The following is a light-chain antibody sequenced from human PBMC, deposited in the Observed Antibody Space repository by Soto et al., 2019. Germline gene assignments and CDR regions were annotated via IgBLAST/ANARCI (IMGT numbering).Light chain of an antibody. CDR1: QSISTTY. Sequence: DIVLTQSPGTLSLSPGDRATLSCRASQSISTTYLAWYQQRPGQAPRLLIYGTSSRATGIPDRFSGSGSATDFTLTINRLEPEDFALYYCQQYGTSPYTFGQGTKLEIK. CDR2: GTS. V-gene: IGKV3-20*01. CDR3: QQYGTSPYT. J-gene: IGKJ2*01.